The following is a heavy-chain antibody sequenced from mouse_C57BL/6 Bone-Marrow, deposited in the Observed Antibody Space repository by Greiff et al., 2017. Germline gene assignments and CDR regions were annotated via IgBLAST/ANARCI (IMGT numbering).Heavy chain of an antibody. CDR2: IDPENGDT. Sequence: EVQLVESGAELVRPGASVKLSCTASGFNIKDDYMHWVKQRPEQGLEWIGWIDPENGDTEYASKFQGKATITADTSSNTAYLQLSSLTSEDTAVYYCTGYDGYYHFAYWGQGTLVTVSA. D-gene: IGHD2-3*01. CDR1: GFNIKDDY. CDR3: TGYDGYYHFAY. V-gene: IGHV14-4*01. J-gene: IGHJ3*01.